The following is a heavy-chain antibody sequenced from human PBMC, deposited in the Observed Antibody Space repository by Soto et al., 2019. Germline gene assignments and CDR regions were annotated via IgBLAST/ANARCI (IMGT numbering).Heavy chain of an antibody. CDR3: ASSYYYGSGSYYKYYGMDV. J-gene: IGHJ6*02. D-gene: IGHD3-10*01. V-gene: IGHV1-3*01. CDR1: GYTFTSYT. CDR2: INAGNGNT. Sequence: ASVKVSCKASGYTFTSYTMHWVRQAPGQRLEWMGWINAGNGNTKYSQKFQGRVTITRGTSASTAYMELSSLRSEDTAVYYCASSYYYGSGSYYKYYGMDVWGQGTTVTVSS.